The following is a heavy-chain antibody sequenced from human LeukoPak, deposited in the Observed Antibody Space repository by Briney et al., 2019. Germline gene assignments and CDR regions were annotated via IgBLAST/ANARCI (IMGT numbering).Heavy chain of an antibody. V-gene: IGHV1-3*01. Sequence: GASVKVSCKASGYTFTSYAMHWVRQAPGQRLEWMGWISAGNGNTKYSQKFQGRVTITRDTSASTAYMGLSSLRSEDTAVYYCARVVRAGLDYWGQGTLVTVSS. CDR1: GYTFTSYA. J-gene: IGHJ4*02. CDR3: ARVVRAGLDY. CDR2: ISAGNGNT.